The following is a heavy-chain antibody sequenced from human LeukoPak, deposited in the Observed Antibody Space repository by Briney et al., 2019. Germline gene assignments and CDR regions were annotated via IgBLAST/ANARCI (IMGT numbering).Heavy chain of an antibody. J-gene: IGHJ6*03. CDR2: IFSGGGI. V-gene: IGHV3-66*02. CDR1: EFTFSNHC. D-gene: IGHD6-6*01. Sequence: GGSLRLSCTPSEFTFSNHCMTWVRQAPGKGLEWGSLIFSGGGINYSDSVKCRFTISRDNSKTTVFLQMNSLRVEDTAVYYCARSPRHDSDYYYYYMDVWGRGTPVTVSS. CDR3: ARSPRHDSDYYYYYMDV.